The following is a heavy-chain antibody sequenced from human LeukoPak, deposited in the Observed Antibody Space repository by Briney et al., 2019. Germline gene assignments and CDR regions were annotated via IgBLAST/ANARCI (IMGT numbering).Heavy chain of an antibody. Sequence: ASVKVSCKASGYTFTTYAMNWVRQAPGQGLEWMGWINTNTGNPTYAQGSTGRFVFSLDTSVSTAYLQISSLKAEDTAVYYCARDRRPQYSSGWYGSEDFDYWGQGTLVTVSS. CDR2: INTNTGNP. V-gene: IGHV7-4-1*02. CDR1: GYTFTTYA. J-gene: IGHJ4*02. D-gene: IGHD6-19*01. CDR3: ARDRRPQYSSGWYGSEDFDY.